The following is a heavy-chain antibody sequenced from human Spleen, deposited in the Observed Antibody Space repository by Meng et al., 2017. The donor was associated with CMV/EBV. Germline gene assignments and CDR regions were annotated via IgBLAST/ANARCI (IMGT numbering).Heavy chain of an antibody. CDR3: ARGRKESGWYYSDS. CDR2: IYSGGST. Sequence: LSLTCAASGFTVSSNYMSWVRQAPGKGLEWVSVIYSGGSTYYADSVKGRFTISRDNSKNTLYFQLNSLRAEDTAVYYCARGRKESGWYYSDSWGQGILVTVSS. D-gene: IGHD6-19*01. V-gene: IGHV3-53*01. CDR1: GFTVSSNY. J-gene: IGHJ4*02.